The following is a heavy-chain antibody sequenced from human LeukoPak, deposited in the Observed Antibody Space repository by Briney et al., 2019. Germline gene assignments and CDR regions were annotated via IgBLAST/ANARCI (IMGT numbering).Heavy chain of an antibody. CDR3: VGAATDTTPRP. D-gene: IGHD1-26*01. V-gene: IGHV3-74*01. CDR1: GFTLSNYW. J-gene: IGHJ4*02. CDR2: VSNDGSST. Sequence: GGSLRLSCAASGFTLSNYWMHWVRQGPGKGLVWVSRVSNDGSSTAYADSVRGRFTISRDNAKNTLYLQMNSLRAEDTAVYYCVGAATDTTPRPWGQGTLVTVSS.